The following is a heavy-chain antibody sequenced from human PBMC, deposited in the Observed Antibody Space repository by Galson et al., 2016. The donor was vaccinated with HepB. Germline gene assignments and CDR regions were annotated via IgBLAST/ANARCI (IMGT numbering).Heavy chain of an antibody. D-gene: IGHD3-10*01. CDR1: GYSFTSYW. V-gene: IGHV5-51*03. CDR3: ARRRSGTGVGELLRNYYGMDV. CDR2: IYPGDSDI. J-gene: IGHJ6*02. Sequence: QSGAEVKKPGESLKISCKGSGYSFTSYWIGWVRQMPGKGLEWMGIIYPGDSDIRYSPSFQGQVTISADKSINTAYLQWSSLKASDTAMYYCARRRSGTGVGELLRNYYGMDVWGQGTTVTVSS.